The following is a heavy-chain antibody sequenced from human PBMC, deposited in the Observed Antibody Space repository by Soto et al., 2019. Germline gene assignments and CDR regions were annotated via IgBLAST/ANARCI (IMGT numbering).Heavy chain of an antibody. CDR1: GYSFTSYW. D-gene: IGHD3-9*01. J-gene: IGHJ6*02. V-gene: IGHV5-51*01. Sequence: GESLKISCKGSGYSFTSYWIGWVRQMPGKGLEWMGIIYPGDSDTRYSPSFQGQVTISADKSISTAYLQWSSLKASDTAMYYCARSTYYDILTGYYARDYYYGMDVWGQGTTVTVSS. CDR3: ARSTYYDILTGYYARDYYYGMDV. CDR2: IYPGDSDT.